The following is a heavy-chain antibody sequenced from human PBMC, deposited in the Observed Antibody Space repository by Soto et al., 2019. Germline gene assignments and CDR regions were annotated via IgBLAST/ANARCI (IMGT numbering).Heavy chain of an antibody. CDR1: GGSFTGYY. J-gene: IGHJ5*02. V-gene: IGHV4-34*02. D-gene: IGHD4-17*01. CDR3: ARGVRSTVTTRGWFDP. CDR2: ITHSGST. Sequence: QVQLQQWGAGLLKPSETLSLTCAVYGGSFTGYYWSWIRQPPGKGLEWIGQITHSGSTNYNPSLKRRVTISIDPSTNQFSLKLSSVTAADTAVYYCARGVRSTVTTRGWFDPWGQGTLVTVSS.